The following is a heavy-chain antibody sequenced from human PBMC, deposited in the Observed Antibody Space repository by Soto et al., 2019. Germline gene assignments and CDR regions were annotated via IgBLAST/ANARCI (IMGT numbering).Heavy chain of an antibody. CDR1: GFSFGASW. V-gene: IGHV3-7*01. CDR3: ARDPYYVAIDY. J-gene: IGHJ4*02. D-gene: IGHD3-10*02. Sequence: EVQLMESGGGLVQPGGSLRLSCAASGFSFGASWMAWVRQAPGKGLEWVADIKQDGSEKNYVDSVKGRVTISRDNAKNSLYLQTNSLRAEDTAVYYCARDPYYVAIDYWGLGTLVTVSS. CDR2: IKQDGSEK.